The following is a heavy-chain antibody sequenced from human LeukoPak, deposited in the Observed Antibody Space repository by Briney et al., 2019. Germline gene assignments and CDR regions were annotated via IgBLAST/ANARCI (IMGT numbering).Heavy chain of an antibody. CDR2: ISASGGST. Sequence: GGSLRLSCAASGFTFSSHVMSWVRQAPGKGLEWVASISASGGSTYHADSVKGRFTISRDNSKNTLYLRMSSLRAVDTAVYYCAKTRGSAYYMDVWGNGTTVTVSS. D-gene: IGHD3-10*01. CDR3: AKTRGSAYYMDV. J-gene: IGHJ6*03. V-gene: IGHV3-23*01. CDR1: GFTFSSHV.